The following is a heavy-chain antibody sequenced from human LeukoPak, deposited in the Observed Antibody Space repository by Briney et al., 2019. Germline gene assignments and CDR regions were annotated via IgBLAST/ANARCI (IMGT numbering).Heavy chain of an antibody. CDR2: TGVSGS. J-gene: IGHJ4*02. CDR3: AKGTLDIVVVPAAPKVYYFDY. CDR1: GFTFSSSA. D-gene: IGHD2-2*01. Sequence: GGSLRLSCAASGFTFSSSAMTWVRQVLGKGLEWVSTTGVSGSYYADSVKGRFTISRDNSKNTLYLQMNSLRAEDTAVYYCAKGTLDIVVVPAAPKVYYFDYWGQGTLVTVSS. V-gene: IGHV3-23*01.